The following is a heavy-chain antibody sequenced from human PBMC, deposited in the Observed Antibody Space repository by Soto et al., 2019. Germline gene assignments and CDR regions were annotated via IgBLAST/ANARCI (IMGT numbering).Heavy chain of an antibody. J-gene: IGHJ4*02. CDR1: GFTFSSYA. V-gene: IGHV3-23*01. D-gene: IGHD2-2*01. CDR2: ITDTGGDT. Sequence: EVQLLESGGGFVQPGGSLRLSCAASGFTFSSYAMSWVRQAPGKGLEWVSGITDTGGDTYHADSVKGRFTISRDNSKYTLYMQMNSLTAEGTAMYYCAKGSASSRPYYFDSWGQGTLVTVSS. CDR3: AKGSASSRPYYFDS.